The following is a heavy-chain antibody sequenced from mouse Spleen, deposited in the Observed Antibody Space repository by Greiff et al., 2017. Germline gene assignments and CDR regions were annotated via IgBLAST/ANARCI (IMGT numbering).Heavy chain of an antibody. CDR3: ARSPSYDYVLYYYAMDY. D-gene: IGHD2-4*01. CDR2: IDPANGNT. CDR1: GFNIKDTY. J-gene: IGHJ4*01. Sequence: EVKLVESGAELVKPGASVKLSCTASGFNIKDTYMHWVKQRPEQGLEWIGRIDPANGNTKYDPKFQGKATITADTSSNTAYLQLSSLTSEDTAVYYCARSPSYDYVLYYYAMDYWGQGTSVTVSS. V-gene: IGHV14-3*02.